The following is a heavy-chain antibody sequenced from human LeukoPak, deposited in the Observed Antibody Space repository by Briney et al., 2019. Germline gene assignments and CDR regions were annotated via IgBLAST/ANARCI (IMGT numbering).Heavy chain of an antibody. CDR1: GFTFTSSA. CDR3: AAVADYYGSGSYD. V-gene: IGHV1-58*02. J-gene: IGHJ4*02. Sequence: ASVKVSCKASGFTFTSSAMQWVRQARGQRLEWIGWIVVGSGNTNYAQKFQERVTITRDMSTSTAYMELSSLRSEDTAVYYCAAVADYYGSGSYDWGQGTLVTVSS. CDR2: IVVGSGNT. D-gene: IGHD3-10*01.